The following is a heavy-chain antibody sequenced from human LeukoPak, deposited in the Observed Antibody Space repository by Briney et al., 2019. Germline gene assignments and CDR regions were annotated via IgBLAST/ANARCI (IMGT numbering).Heavy chain of an antibody. CDR3: AKGYASGTYYFDY. D-gene: IGHD3-10*01. J-gene: IGHJ4*02. Sequence: GRSLRLSCAASGFTFGTFAMSWVRRAPGKGLEWVSAITGSGSNTFYADSVKGRFVISRDNSKNTVFLQVNSLRAEDTGEYYCAKGYASGTYYFDYWGQGTPVTVSS. CDR1: GFTFGTFA. V-gene: IGHV3-23*01. CDR2: ITGSGSNT.